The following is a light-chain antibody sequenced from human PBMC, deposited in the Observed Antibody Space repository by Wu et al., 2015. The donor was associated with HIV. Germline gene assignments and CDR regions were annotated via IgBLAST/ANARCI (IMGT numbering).Light chain of an antibody. CDR1: QSVSNN. CDR3: QQYNHWPT. V-gene: IGKV3-15*01. CDR2: GAS. J-gene: IGKJ4*01. Sequence: EIVMTQSPATLSVSPGERATLSCRASQSVSNNLAWYQQKPGQAPRLLIYGASTRATGIPARFSGSVSGTEFTLTISSLQSEDFAVYHCQQYNHWPTFGGGTMVEIK.